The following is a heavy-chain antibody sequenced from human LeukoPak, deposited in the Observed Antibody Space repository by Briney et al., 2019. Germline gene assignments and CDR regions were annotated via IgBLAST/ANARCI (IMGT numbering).Heavy chain of an antibody. V-gene: IGHV4-31*03. D-gene: IGHD1-26*01. J-gene: IGHJ4*02. CDR1: GGSISSGGYY. Sequence: SETLSLTCTVSGGSISSGGYYWSWIRQQPGKGLEWIGYIYYSGSTYYNPSLKRRVIISVDTSNNQFSLKLRSVTAADTAVYYCASSSLGRYDYWGQGTLVTVSS. CDR2: IYYSGST. CDR3: ASSSLGRYDY.